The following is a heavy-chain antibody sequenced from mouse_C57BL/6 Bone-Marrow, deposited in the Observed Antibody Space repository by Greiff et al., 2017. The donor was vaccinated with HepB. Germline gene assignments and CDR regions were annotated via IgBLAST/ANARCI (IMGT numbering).Heavy chain of an antibody. CDR1: GFTFSDYY. J-gene: IGHJ2*01. CDR3: ARDRSYNYFAD. V-gene: IGHV5-16*01. Sequence: EVQRVVSEGGLVQPGSSMKLSCTASGFTFSDYYMAWVRQVPEKGLEWVANINYDGSSTYYLDTLKSRFIISRDNAKNILYLQMSSLTSEDTATYSCARDRSYNYFADWGQGTTLTVSS. D-gene: IGHD1-1*01. CDR2: INYDGSST.